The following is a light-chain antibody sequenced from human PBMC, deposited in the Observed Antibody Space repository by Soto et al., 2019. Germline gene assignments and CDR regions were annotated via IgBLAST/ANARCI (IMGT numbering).Light chain of an antibody. J-gene: IGKJ2*01. V-gene: IGKV3-20*01. CDR1: QSVSSGY. CDR3: QRYGSSPPYT. CDR2: GTS. Sequence: EIVLTQSPGTLSLSPGGRATLSCRASQSVSSGYLAWYQQKPGQAPRLLIYGTSSRATGVPDRFSGSGSGTDFPLTISRLEPEDFAVYYCQRYGSSPPYTFGQWTKLEI.